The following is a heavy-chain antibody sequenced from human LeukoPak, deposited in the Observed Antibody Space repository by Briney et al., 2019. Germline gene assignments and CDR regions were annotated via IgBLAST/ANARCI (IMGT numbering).Heavy chain of an antibody. Sequence: PSETLSLTCTVSGGSISSGGYYWSWIRQHPGKGLEWIGYIYYSGSTYYNPSLKSRVTISVDTSKNQFSLKLSSVTAADTAVYYCARDQSRPYYDFWSGEEAAFDIWGQGTMVTVSS. CDR1: GGSISSGGYY. V-gene: IGHV4-31*03. CDR3: ARDQSRPYYDFWSGEEAAFDI. CDR2: IYYSGST. D-gene: IGHD3-3*01. J-gene: IGHJ3*02.